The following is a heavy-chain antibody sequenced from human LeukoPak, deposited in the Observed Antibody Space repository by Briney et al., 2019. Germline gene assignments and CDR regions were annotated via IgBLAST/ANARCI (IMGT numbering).Heavy chain of an antibody. CDR1: GFTFSSAW. J-gene: IGHJ4*02. Sequence: GGSLKLSCAASGFTFSSAWMHWVRQAPGTGLVWVSRITDDATTTYADSVRGRFTNSRDNAKNILYLQMNSLRAEDTAVYYCVRDRVGPDYWGQGTLVTVSS. CDR2: ITDDATT. CDR3: VRDRVGPDY. D-gene: IGHD1-26*01. V-gene: IGHV3-74*03.